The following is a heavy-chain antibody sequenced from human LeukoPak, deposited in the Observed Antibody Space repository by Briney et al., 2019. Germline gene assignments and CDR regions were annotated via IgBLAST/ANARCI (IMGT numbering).Heavy chain of an antibody. V-gene: IGHV4-39*07. CDR3: ARIVGATTSRVGEFDY. D-gene: IGHD1-26*01. CDR1: GGSISTSNYY. Sequence: SETLSLTCTVSGGSISTSNYYWGWIRQPPGKGLEWIGNIFYSGSTYYSPSLKSRVTISVDKSKNQFSLKLSSVTAADTAVYYCARIVGATTSRVGEFDYWGQGTLVTVSS. CDR2: IFYSGST. J-gene: IGHJ4*02.